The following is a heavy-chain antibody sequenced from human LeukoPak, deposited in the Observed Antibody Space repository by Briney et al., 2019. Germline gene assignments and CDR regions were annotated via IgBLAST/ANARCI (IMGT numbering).Heavy chain of an antibody. Sequence: PGGSLRLSCAASGFTFSSYAMSWVRQAPGKGLDWVSAISGSGGSTYYADSVKGRFTISRDNSKNTLYLQMNSLRAEDTAVYYCAKTRGYSGYGHFDYWGQGTLATVSS. V-gene: IGHV3-23*01. CDR1: GFTFSSYA. J-gene: IGHJ4*02. D-gene: IGHD5-12*01. CDR2: ISGSGGST. CDR3: AKTRGYSGYGHFDY.